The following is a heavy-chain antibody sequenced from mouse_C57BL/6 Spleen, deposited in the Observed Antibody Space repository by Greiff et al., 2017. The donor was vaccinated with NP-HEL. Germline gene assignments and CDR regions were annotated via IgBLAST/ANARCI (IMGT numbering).Heavy chain of an antibody. CDR3: AREDYYGSRGYFDV. CDR2: ISDGGSYT. V-gene: IGHV5-4*01. Sequence: EVNVVESGGGLVKPGGSLKLSCAASGFTFSSYAMSWVRQTPEKRLEWVATISDGGSYTYYPDNVKGRFTISRDNAKNNLYLQMSHLKSEDTAMYYCAREDYYGSRGYFDVWGTRTTVTVSS. D-gene: IGHD1-1*01. J-gene: IGHJ1*03. CDR1: GFTFSSYA.